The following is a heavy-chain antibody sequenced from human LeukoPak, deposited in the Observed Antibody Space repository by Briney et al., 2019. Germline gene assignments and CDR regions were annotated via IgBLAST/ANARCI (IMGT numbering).Heavy chain of an antibody. CDR1: GFTFSSYS. J-gene: IGHJ4*02. CDR3: ARGEDYGTNSFDY. Sequence: GGSLRLSCAASGFTFSSYSMNWVRQAPGNGLEWVSSISSSSSYIYYADSVKGRFTISRDNAKNSLYLQMNSLRAEDTAVYYCARGEDYGTNSFDYWGQGTLVTVSS. D-gene: IGHD4-17*01. CDR2: ISSSSSYI. V-gene: IGHV3-21*01.